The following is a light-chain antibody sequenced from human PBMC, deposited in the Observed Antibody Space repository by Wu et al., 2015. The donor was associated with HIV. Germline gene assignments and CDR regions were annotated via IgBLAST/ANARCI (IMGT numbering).Light chain of an antibody. CDR3: QHCGHLPYI. J-gene: IGKJ2*01. CDR2: GAS. V-gene: IGKV1-33*01. CDR1: HDISNN. Sequence: DIQMTQSPSSPSASVGDRVTISCQASHDISNNLNWYQQKPGKAPKLLIYGASNLETGVPSKFSGSGSGRDFTFTISSLQPEDIATYYCQHCGHLPYIFGLGDQAGDQ.